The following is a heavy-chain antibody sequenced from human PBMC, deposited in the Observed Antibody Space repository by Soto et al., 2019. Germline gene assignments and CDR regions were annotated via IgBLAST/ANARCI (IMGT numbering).Heavy chain of an antibody. CDR3: ARELRRDGYNVDY. J-gene: IGHJ4*02. CDR2: IYSGGST. CDR1: GFTVSSNY. D-gene: IGHD5-12*01. V-gene: IGHV3-53*01. Sequence: GSLRLSCAASGFTVSSNYMSWVRQAPGKGLEWVSVIYSGGSTYYADSVKGRFTISGDNSKNTLYLQMNSLRAEDTAVYYCARELRRDGYNVDYWGQGTLVTVSS.